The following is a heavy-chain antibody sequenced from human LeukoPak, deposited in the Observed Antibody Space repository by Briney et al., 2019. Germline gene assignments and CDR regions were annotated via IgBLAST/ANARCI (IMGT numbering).Heavy chain of an antibody. CDR2: ISAYNGNT. V-gene: IGHV1-18*01. J-gene: IGHJ6*02. CDR3: ARDRGRPLYSSGNYYYYYGMDV. Sequence: GASVKVSCKASGYTFTSYGISWVRQAPGQGLEWMGWISAYNGNTNYAQKLQGRVTMTTDTSTSTAYMELRSLRSDDTAVYYCARDRGRPLYSSGNYYYYYGMDVWGQGTTVTVSS. D-gene: IGHD6-19*01. CDR1: GYTFTSYG.